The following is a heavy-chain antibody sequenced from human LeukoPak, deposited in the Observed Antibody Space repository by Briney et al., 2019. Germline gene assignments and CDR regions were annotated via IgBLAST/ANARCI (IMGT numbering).Heavy chain of an antibody. CDR1: GYTFTGYY. CDR3: ARDRVGSGWPRPYYFEF. Sequence: ASVKVSCRPFGYTFTGYYIHWVRQAPGLGLEWMERINPNTGATMYGQKFQGRVTLTRDTSIDTAYMELTNLRSDDTALYYCARDRVGSGWPRPYYFEFWGQGSLVTVSS. J-gene: IGHJ4*02. V-gene: IGHV1-2*02. CDR2: INPNTGAT. D-gene: IGHD6-19*01.